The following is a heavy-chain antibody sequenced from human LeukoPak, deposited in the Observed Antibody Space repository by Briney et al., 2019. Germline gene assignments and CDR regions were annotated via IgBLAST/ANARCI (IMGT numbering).Heavy chain of an antibody. CDR2: ISYGGNRN. Sequence: GGSLRLSCAASGFTFTDYVMHWVRQAPGKGLENVARISYGGNRNYYADSVRGRFTISRDNSKKTLYLQMDSLRAEDTAIHYCAKVPYSDYGSGRPPFMDVWGQGTTVAVSS. CDR3: AKVPYSDYGSGRPPFMDV. J-gene: IGHJ6*02. V-gene: IGHV3-30*07. D-gene: IGHD3-10*01. CDR1: GFTFTDYV.